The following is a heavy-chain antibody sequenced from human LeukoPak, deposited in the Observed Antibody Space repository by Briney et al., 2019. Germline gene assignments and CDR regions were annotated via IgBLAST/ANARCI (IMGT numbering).Heavy chain of an antibody. CDR2: ISSSGGDT. CDR3: AKDLKAVLFAYFDY. J-gene: IGHJ4*02. Sequence: PGGSLRLSCVASGFTLSSYAMSWVRQAPGKGLEWVSAISSSGGDTYYADSVKGRFTMSRDMAKDTLYQQMNSLRAEDTAVYYCAKDLKAVLFAYFDYWGQGTLVTVSS. V-gene: IGHV3-23*01. D-gene: IGHD3-16*01. CDR1: GFTLSSYA.